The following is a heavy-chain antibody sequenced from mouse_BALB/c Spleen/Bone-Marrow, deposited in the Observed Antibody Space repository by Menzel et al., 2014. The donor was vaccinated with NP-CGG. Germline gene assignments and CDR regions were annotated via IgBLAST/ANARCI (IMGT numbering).Heavy chain of an antibody. CDR1: GYSITSCYY. J-gene: IGHJ2*01. CDR3: ARDWDGYYFDY. D-gene: IGHD2-3*01. V-gene: IGHV3-6*02. Sequence: VQLKQSGPGLVKPSQSLSLTCSVTGYSITSCYYWNWIRQFPGNKLEWMGYISYDGSNNYNPSLKNRISITRDTSKNQFFLKLNSVTTEDTATYYCARDWDGYYFDYWGQGTTLTVSS. CDR2: ISYDGSN.